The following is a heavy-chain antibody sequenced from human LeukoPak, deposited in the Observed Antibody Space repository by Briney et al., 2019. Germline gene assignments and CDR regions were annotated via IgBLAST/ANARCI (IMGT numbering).Heavy chain of an antibody. V-gene: IGHV4-30-2*01. CDR2: IYHSGST. CDR3: ARDLRTNWNFDYYYMDV. J-gene: IGHJ6*03. Sequence: SSETLSLTCTVSGGSISSGGYYWSWIRQPPGKGLEWIGYIYHSGSTYYNPSLKSRVTISVDRSKNQFSLKLSSVTAADTAVYYCARDLRTNWNFDYYYMDVWGKGTTVTVSS. D-gene: IGHD1-7*01. CDR1: GGSISSGGYY.